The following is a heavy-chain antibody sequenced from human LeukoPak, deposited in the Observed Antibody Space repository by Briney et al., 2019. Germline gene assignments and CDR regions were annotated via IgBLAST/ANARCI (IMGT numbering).Heavy chain of an antibody. D-gene: IGHD6-13*01. J-gene: IGHJ5*02. CDR3: ARDSAAAGHLWFDP. V-gene: IGHV1-18*04. CDR1: GYTFTGYY. CDR2: ISAYNGNT. Sequence: GASVKVSCKASGYTFTGYYMHWVRQAPGQGLEWMGWISAYNGNTNYAQKLQGRVTMTTDTSTSTAYMELRSLRSDDTAVYYCARDSAAAGHLWFDPWGQGTLVTVSS.